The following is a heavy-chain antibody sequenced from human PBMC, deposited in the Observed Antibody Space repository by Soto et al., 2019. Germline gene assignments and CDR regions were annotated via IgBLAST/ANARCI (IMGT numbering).Heavy chain of an antibody. CDR2: INSDGSST. J-gene: IGHJ4*02. D-gene: IGHD5-12*01. V-gene: IGHV3-74*01. Sequence: GGSLRLSCAASGFSFKNYWMNWVRQAPGKGLVWVSRINSDGSSTTYADSVKGRFLIFRDNAKNTLYLQMNSLRAEDTAVFYCGGGNNYIDYWGQGTLVTVSS. CDR3: GGGNNYIDY. CDR1: GFSFKNYW.